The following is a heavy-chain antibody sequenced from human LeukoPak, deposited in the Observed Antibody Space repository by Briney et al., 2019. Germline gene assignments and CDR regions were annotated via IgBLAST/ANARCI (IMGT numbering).Heavy chain of an antibody. CDR2: IIPIFGTA. CDR1: GYTFSSYA. CDR3: ASGGLEEQQLVYLNFDY. Sequence: SVKVSCKASGYTFSSYAISWVRQAPGQGLEWMGGIIPIFGTANYAQKFQGRVTITADESTSTAYMELSSLRSEDTAVYYCASGGLEEQQLVYLNFDYWGQGTLVTVSS. J-gene: IGHJ4*02. D-gene: IGHD6-13*01. V-gene: IGHV1-69*13.